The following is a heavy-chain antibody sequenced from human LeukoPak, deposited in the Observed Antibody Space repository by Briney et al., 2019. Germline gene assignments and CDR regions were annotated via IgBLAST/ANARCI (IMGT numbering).Heavy chain of an antibody. Sequence: SETLTLTCTVSGGTFSSGDYYWGWIRQPPGKGLEWIVYIYYSGSTNYNPSVKSRVTISVDTSKNQLSLKLSSVTAADTAVYYCARTHYDFWSGYLFFDYWGQGTLVTVSS. CDR2: IYYSGST. J-gene: IGHJ4*02. V-gene: IGHV4-61*08. CDR3: ARTHYDFWSGYLFFDY. D-gene: IGHD3-3*01. CDR1: GGTFSSGDYY.